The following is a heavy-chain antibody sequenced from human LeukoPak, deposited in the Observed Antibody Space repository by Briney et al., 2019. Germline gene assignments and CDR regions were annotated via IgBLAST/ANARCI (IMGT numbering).Heavy chain of an antibody. D-gene: IGHD5-24*01. CDR1: GFTFSSYW. V-gene: IGHV3-74*01. CDR3: VRDRDGYNY. Sequence: GGSLRLSCAASGFTFSSYWMRWVRQAGGKGGELLARIATDGSTTHYPDSVKRRFTISRDNGKNTLYLQMNRLRAEDTAVYYCVRDRDGYNYWGQGTLVTVSS. CDR2: IATDGSTT. J-gene: IGHJ4*02.